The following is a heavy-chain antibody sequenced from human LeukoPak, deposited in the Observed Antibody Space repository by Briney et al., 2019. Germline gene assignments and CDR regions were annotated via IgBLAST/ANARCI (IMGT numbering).Heavy chain of an antibody. J-gene: IGHJ5*02. V-gene: IGHV1-69*01. CDR3: ASRTYSGILNSYSRWFDP. Sequence: ALVKVSCKASGGTFSSYAISWVRQAPGQGLEWMGGIIPIFGTANYAQKFQGRVTIIADESTSTAYMELSSLRSEDTAVYYCASRTYSGILNSYSRWFDPWGQGTLVTVSS. CDR1: GGTFSSYA. D-gene: IGHD1-26*01. CDR2: IIPIFGTA.